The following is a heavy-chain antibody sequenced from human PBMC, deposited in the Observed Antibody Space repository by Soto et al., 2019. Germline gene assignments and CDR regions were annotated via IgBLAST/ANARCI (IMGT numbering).Heavy chain of an antibody. V-gene: IGHV4-31*02. D-gene: IGHD2-15*01. CDR1: GGSISSSSYS. J-gene: IGHJ4*02. CDR3: ARGSVVAATLFDY. CDR2: IYYSGST. Sequence: SETLSLTCSVSGGSISSSSYSWGWIRQPPGKGLEWIGYIYYSGSTYYNPSLKSRVTISVDTSKNQFSLKLSSVAAADTAVYYCARGSVVAATLFDYWGQGTLVTVS.